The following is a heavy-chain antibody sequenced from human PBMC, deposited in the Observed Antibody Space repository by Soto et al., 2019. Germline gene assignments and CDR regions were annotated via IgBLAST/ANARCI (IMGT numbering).Heavy chain of an antibody. D-gene: IGHD3-22*01. CDR1: GFTFSDYG. CDR2: IWYDGSNK. V-gene: IGHV3-33*01. CDR3: ARHSDYFDRSGYYRFDY. Sequence: QVQLVESGGGVVQPGRSLRLSCAASGFTFSDYGMHWVRQAPGRGLEWVAVIWYDGSNKYYAASVKGRFTISRDNSKNTLFLQMNSLRDEDTAVYYCARHSDYFDRSGYYRFDYWSQGTLVTVSS. J-gene: IGHJ4*02.